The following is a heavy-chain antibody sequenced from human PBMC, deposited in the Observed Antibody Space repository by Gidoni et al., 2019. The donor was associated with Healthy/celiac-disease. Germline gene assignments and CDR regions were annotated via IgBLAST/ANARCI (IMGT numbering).Heavy chain of an antibody. J-gene: IGHJ4*02. Sequence: WIRQLPGKGLEWIGSIYYSGSTYYNPSLKSRVTISVDTSKNQFSLKLSSVTAADTAVYYCATSSIVVVIAIHWRWGQGTLVTVSS. V-gene: IGHV4-39*01. CDR2: IYYSGST. D-gene: IGHD2-21*01. CDR3: ATSSIVVVIAIHWR.